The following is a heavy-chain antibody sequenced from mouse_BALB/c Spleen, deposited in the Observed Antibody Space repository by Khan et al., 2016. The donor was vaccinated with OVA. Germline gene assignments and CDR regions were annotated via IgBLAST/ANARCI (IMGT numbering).Heavy chain of an antibody. Sequence: QVQLQQSGAELVRPGSSVKISCKASGYAFSTYWMNWVKQRPGQGLEWIGQIYPGDGDTNYNGKFKGKATLTADKSSSTVYMQLSSLTSDDSAVYFCTRSIYYDYDEGNYYAMDYWGQGTSVTVSS. CDR3: TRSIYYDYDEGNYYAMDY. J-gene: IGHJ4*01. D-gene: IGHD2-4*01. CDR1: GYAFSTYW. V-gene: IGHV1-80*01. CDR2: IYPGDGDT.